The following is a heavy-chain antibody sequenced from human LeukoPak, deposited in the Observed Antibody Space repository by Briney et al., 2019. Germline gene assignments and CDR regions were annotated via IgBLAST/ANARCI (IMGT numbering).Heavy chain of an antibody. J-gene: IGHJ4*02. CDR3: ARGRRKGDSDFVY. V-gene: IGHV4-34*01. CDR2: INHSGST. D-gene: IGHD3-3*01. CDR1: GGSFSGYY. Sequence: PSETLSLTCAVYGGSFSGYYWSWIRQPPGKGLEWIGEINHSGSTNYNPSLKSRVTISVDTSKNQFSLKLSSVTAADTAVYYCARGRRKGDSDFVYWGQGTLVTVSS.